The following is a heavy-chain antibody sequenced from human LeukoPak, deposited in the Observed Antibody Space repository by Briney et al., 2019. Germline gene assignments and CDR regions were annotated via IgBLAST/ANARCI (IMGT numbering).Heavy chain of an antibody. J-gene: IGHJ5*02. V-gene: IGHV4-38-2*02. CDR3: ARGGYSYGSNWFDP. Sequence: SETLSLTCTVSGYSISSGYYWGWIRQPPGKGLEWIGSIYHSGSTYYNPSLKSRVTISVDTSKNQFSLKLSSVTAADTAVYYCARGGYSYGSNWFDPWGQGTLVTVSS. D-gene: IGHD5-18*01. CDR1: GYSISSGYY. CDR2: IYHSGST.